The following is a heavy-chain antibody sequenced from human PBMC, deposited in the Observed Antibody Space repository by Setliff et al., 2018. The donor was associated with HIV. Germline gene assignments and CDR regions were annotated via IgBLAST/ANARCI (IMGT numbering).Heavy chain of an antibody. CDR1: GNTFSSYG. D-gene: IGHD3-22*01. Sequence: ASVKVSCKASGNTFSSYGITWVRQAPGQGLEWMGGIIPILGIANYAQKFQGRVTITEVESTSTAYMELSSLRSEDTAVYYCARDYSPTFYDYDSSGTFDYWGKGTLVTV. J-gene: IGHJ4*02. V-gene: IGHV1-69*10. CDR2: IIPILGIA. CDR3: ARDYSPTFYDYDSSGTFDY.